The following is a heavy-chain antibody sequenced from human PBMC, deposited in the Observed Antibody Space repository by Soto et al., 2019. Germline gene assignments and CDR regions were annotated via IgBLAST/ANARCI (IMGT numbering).Heavy chain of an antibody. J-gene: IGHJ5*02. CDR1: GGSISSSNW. CDR3: ARVRPEYGDYRFDP. Sequence: QVPLQESGPGLVKPSGPLSLTCAVSGGSISSSNWWGWVRQPPGKGLEWIGEIYHSGSTNYNPSLKSRVTISVDKSKNQFSLKLSSVTAADTAVYYCARVRPEYGDYRFDPWGQGTLVTVSS. V-gene: IGHV4-4*02. CDR2: IYHSGST. D-gene: IGHD4-17*01.